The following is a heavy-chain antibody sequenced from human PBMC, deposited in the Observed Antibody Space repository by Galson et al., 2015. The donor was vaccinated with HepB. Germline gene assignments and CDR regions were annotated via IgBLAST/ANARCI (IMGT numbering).Heavy chain of an antibody. J-gene: IGHJ4*02. CDR1: GFTFSSYA. D-gene: IGHD1-1*01. CDR3: ARDPRAGGTTGAWYFDY. Sequence: SLRLSCAASGFTFSSYAMHWVRQAPGKGLEWVAVISYDGSNKYYADSVKGRFTISRDNSKNTLYLQMNSLRAEDTAVYYCARDPRAGGTTGAWYFDYWGQGTLVTVSS. V-gene: IGHV3-30-3*01. CDR2: ISYDGSNK.